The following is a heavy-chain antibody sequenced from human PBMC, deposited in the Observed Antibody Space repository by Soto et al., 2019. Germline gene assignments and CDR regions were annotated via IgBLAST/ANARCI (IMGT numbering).Heavy chain of an antibody. CDR1: GGSISSSSYY. J-gene: IGHJ5*02. V-gene: IGHV4-39*01. CDR3: ARRMADYDFWSGRKQTNWFDP. Sequence: QLQLQESGPGLVKPSETLSLTCTVSGGSISSSSYYWGWIRQPPGKGLEWIGSIYYSGSTYYNPSLKSRVTISVDTSKNQFSLKLSSVTAADTAVYYCARRMADYDFWSGRKQTNWFDPWGQGTLVTVSS. CDR2: IYYSGST. D-gene: IGHD3-3*01.